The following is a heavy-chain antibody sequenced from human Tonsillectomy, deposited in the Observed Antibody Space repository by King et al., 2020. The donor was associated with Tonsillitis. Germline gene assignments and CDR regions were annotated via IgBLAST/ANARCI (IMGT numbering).Heavy chain of an antibody. CDR3: AKDMTTAVFAP. CDR2: IRYDGSNE. Sequence: VQLVESGGGVVQPGGSLRLSCAASGFIFSSYGMHWVRQAPGKGLEWVAFIRYDGSNEYYAESVKGRFTISRDNSKNKLWLQMNSLRAEDTSPYYCAKDMTTAVFAPWGQGTLVTVS. CDR1: GFIFSSYG. J-gene: IGHJ5*02. V-gene: IGHV3-30*02. D-gene: IGHD4-17*01.